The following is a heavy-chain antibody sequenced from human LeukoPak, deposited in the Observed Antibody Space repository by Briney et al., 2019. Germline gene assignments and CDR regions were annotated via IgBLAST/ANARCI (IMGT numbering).Heavy chain of an antibody. CDR2: IYYSGST. Sequence: SETLSLTCTVSGGSISSYCWSWIRQPPGKGLEWIGYIYYSGSTNYNPSLKSRVTISVDTSKNQFSLKLSSVAAADTAVYYCARDRHWFDPWGQGTLVTVSS. J-gene: IGHJ5*02. CDR1: GGSISSYC. V-gene: IGHV4-59*12. CDR3: ARDRHWFDP.